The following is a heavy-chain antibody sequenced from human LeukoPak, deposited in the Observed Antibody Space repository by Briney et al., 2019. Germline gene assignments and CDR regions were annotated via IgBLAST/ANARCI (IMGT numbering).Heavy chain of an antibody. CDR2: FYYSASP. CDR3: ARRYSYGSGMYGLDV. CDR1: GGSINNRKYY. J-gene: IGHJ6*02. Sequence: SETLSLTCTVSGGSINNRKYYWGWVRQPPGTGLEWIGSFYYSASPYYNPSLKSRVTISADTSKNQLSLELTSVTAADTAEYFCARRYSYGSGMYGLDVWGQGTTVTVSS. V-gene: IGHV4-39*01. D-gene: IGHD3-10*01.